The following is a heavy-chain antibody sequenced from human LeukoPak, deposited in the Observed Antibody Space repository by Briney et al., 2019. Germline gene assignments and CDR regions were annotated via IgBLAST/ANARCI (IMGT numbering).Heavy chain of an antibody. D-gene: IGHD2-2*01. CDR2: ISVYKGNT. Sequence: AAVNLSCTASGSTFTCYGISWVREAPGQGLEWMGWISVYKGNTNDAQKLQGRVTMTTDRSTSTAYMELRSLRSDDTAVYYCARDESSCSSTSCYRSSDAFDIWGQGTMVTVSS. V-gene: IGHV1-18*01. CDR3: ARDESSCSSTSCYRSSDAFDI. J-gene: IGHJ3*02. CDR1: GSTFTCYG.